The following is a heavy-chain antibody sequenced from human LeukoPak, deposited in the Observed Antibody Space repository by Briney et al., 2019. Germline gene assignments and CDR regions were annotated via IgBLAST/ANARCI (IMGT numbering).Heavy chain of an antibody. CDR2: INHSGST. Sequence: SETLSLTCAVYGGSFSDYYWSWIRQPPGKGLEWIGEINHSGSTNYNPSLKSRVTISVDTSKNQFSLKLSSVTAADTAVYYCARRRGNAFDIWGQGTMVTVSS. CDR3: ARRRGNAFDI. J-gene: IGHJ3*02. V-gene: IGHV4-34*01. CDR1: GGSFSDYY.